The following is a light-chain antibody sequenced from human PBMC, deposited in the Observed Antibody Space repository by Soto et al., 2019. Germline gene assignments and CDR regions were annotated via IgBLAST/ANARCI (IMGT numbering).Light chain of an antibody. CDR3: QQYHGYPRT. CDR2: KAS. J-gene: IGKJ1*01. CDR1: QNIGNY. Sequence: DIQMTQSPSTLSASVGDRVSITCRASQNIGNYLAWFQQTPGEAPKLLIYKASSLHGGVPSRFSGGGSGTEFTLTISGLQADDFATYYCQQYHGYPRTFGPGTRVDI. V-gene: IGKV1-5*03.